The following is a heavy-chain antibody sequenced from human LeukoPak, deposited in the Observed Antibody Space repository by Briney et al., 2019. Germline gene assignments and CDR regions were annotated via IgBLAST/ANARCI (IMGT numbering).Heavy chain of an antibody. CDR2: VNDSGGT. CDR1: IDSFTNYY. Sequence: PAETLTLTCAVYIDSFTNYYWNWIRQTPGKGLEWIGEVNDSGGTNINPSLRSRVILSVDTSKNQFSLKLISVTAADTAVYYCARGFSGSYSGVPFDYWGQGTLVTVSS. V-gene: IGHV4-34*01. J-gene: IGHJ4*02. D-gene: IGHD1-26*01. CDR3: ARGFSGSYSGVPFDY.